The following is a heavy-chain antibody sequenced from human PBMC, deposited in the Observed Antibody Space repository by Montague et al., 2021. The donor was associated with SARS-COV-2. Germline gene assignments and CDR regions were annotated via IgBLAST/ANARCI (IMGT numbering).Heavy chain of an antibody. CDR1: GGSTSNYY. D-gene: IGHD2-21*01. CDR2: IFYTGST. V-gene: IGHV4-59*01. Sequence: SETLSLTCSVSGGSTSNYYWTWIRQSPGKGLQWIGYIFYTGSTKFNPSLKSRVSMSLDTSKNHFSLRLSAVTAADTARYYCARAQNTSFISNCVNYFDLWGLGALVTVSS. J-gene: IGHJ4*02. CDR3: ARAQNTSFISNCVNYFDL.